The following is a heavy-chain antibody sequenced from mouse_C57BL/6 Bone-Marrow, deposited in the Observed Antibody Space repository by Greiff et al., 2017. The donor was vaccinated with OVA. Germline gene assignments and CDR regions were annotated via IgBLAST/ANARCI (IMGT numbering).Heavy chain of an antibody. V-gene: IGHV1-18*01. CDR2: INPNNGGT. J-gene: IGHJ3*01. Sequence: VQLQQSGPELVKPGASVKIPCKASGYTFTDYNMDWVKQSHGKSLEWIGDINPNNGGTIYNQKFKGKATLTVDKSSSTAYMELRSLTSEDTAVYYCALITTVVGDWFAYWGQGTLVTVSA. D-gene: IGHD1-1*01. CDR1: GYTFTDYN. CDR3: ALITTVVGDWFAY.